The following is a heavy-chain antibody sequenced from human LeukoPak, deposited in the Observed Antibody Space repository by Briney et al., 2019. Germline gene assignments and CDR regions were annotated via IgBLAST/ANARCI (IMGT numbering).Heavy chain of an antibody. CDR3: AREGHASNDYGDFDY. CDR2: INPSGGST. CDR1: GYTFSSYY. D-gene: IGHD4-17*01. J-gene: IGHJ4*02. V-gene: IGHV1-46*01. Sequence: GASVKVSCKAPGYTFSSYYMHWVRQAPGQGLEWMGVINPSGGSTSYAQKFQGRVTMTRDTSTSTVYMELSSLRSEDTAVYYCAREGHASNDYGDFDYWGQGTLVTVSS.